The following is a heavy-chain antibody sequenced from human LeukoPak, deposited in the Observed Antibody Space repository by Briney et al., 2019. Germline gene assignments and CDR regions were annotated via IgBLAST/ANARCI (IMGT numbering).Heavy chain of an antibody. J-gene: IGHJ5*02. Sequence: ASVKVSCKASGYTFTSYGISWVRQAPGQGLEWMGWNSAYNGNTNYAQKLQGRVTMTTDTSTSTAYMELRSLRSDDTAVYYCARGAAAAGTLKSFDPWGQGTLVTVSS. CDR1: GYTFTSYG. CDR3: ARGAAAAGTLKSFDP. CDR2: NSAYNGNT. D-gene: IGHD6-13*01. V-gene: IGHV1-18*01.